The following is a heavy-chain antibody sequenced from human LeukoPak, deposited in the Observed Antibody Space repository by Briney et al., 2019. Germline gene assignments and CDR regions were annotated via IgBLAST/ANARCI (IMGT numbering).Heavy chain of an antibody. CDR2: ISSSSSYI. D-gene: IGHD3-9*01. CDR3: ASAEGHYDILTGYYFS. CDR1: GFTFSSYS. J-gene: IGHJ3*01. Sequence: PGGSLRLSCAASGFTFSSYSMNWVRQAPGKGLEWVSSISSSSSYIYYADSVKGRFTISRDNAKNSLYLQMNSLRAEDTAVYYCASAEGHYDILTGYYFSWGQGTMVTVSS. V-gene: IGHV3-21*01.